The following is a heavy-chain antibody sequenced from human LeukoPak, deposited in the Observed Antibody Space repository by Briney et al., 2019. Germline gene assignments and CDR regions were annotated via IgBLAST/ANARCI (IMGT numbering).Heavy chain of an antibody. CDR2: IIPILGIA. V-gene: IGHV1-69*04. CDR1: GGTFSSYA. Sequence: SVKVSCKASGGTFSSYAISWVRQAPGQGLEWMGRIIPILGIANYAQKFQGRVTITADKSTSTAYMELSSLRSEDTAVYYCATDRSLGRWLQGVPLTSGFDYWGQGTLVTVSS. CDR3: ATDRSLGRWLQGVPLTSGFDY. D-gene: IGHD5-12*01. J-gene: IGHJ4*02.